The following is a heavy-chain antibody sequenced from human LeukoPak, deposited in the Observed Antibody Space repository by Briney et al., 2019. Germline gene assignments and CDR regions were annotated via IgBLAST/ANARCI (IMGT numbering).Heavy chain of an antibody. CDR2: ISYDGSNK. V-gene: IGHV3-30-3*01. J-gene: IGHJ6*02. CDR1: GFTFSSYA. CDR3: AILIYGSGRRLSDV. Sequence: GGSLRLSCAASGFTFSSYAMHWVRQAPGKRLEWVAVISYDGSNKYYADSVKGRFTISRDNSKNTLYLQMNSLRAEDMAVYYCAILIYGSGRRLSDVWGQGTTVTVSS. D-gene: IGHD3-10*01.